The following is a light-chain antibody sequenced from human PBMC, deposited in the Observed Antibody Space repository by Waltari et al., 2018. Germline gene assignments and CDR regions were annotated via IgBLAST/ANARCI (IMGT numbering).Light chain of an antibody. CDR3: QQSYSSPRT. Sequence: TITCRTSRSIGSNLSWYQQKPGKAPNLLIYAASTLQSGVPPRFSASGSGTYFTLSISSLQPEDFAIYYCQQSYSSPRTFGQGTKVEVK. V-gene: IGKV1-39*01. CDR2: AAS. J-gene: IGKJ1*01. CDR1: RSIGSN.